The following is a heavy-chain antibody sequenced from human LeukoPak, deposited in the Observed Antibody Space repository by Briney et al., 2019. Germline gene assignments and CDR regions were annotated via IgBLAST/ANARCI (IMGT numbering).Heavy chain of an antibody. CDR3: ARDSVMYYYDSSGYYLDDY. V-gene: IGHV1-46*01. CDR2: INPSGGST. J-gene: IGHJ4*02. Sequence: ASVKVSCKASGYTFTSYYMHWVRQAPGQGLEWMGIINPSGGSTSYARKFQGRVTMTRDTSTSTVYMELSSLRSEDTAVYYCARDSVMYYYDSSGYYLDDYWGQGTLVTVSS. D-gene: IGHD3-22*01. CDR1: GYTFTSYY.